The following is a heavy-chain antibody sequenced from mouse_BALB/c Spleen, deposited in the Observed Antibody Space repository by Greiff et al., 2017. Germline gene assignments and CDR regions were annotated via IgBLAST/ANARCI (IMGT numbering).Heavy chain of an antibody. CDR3: ATGLGRFAY. V-gene: IGHV1-7*01. CDR1: GYTFTSYW. Sequence: QVQLQQSGAELAKPGASVKMSCKASGYTFTSYWMHWVKQRPGQGLEWIGYINPSTGYTEYNQKFKDKATLTADKSSSTAYMQLSSLTSEDSAVYYCATGLGRFAYWGQGTLVTVSA. CDR2: INPSTGYT. D-gene: IGHD2-2*01. J-gene: IGHJ3*01.